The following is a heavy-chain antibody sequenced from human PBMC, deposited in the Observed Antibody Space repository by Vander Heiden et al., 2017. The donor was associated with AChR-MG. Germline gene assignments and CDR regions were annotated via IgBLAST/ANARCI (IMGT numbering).Heavy chain of an antibody. D-gene: IGHD3-22*01. CDR2: ISSSSSTI. J-gene: IGHJ4*02. Sequence: EVQLVESGGGLVQPGGSLRLSCAASGFTFSSYSMNWVRQAPGKGLEWVSYISSSSSTIYYADSVKGRFTISRDNAKNSLYLQMNSLRDEDTAVYYCARDRDDSSGYYSKYYFDYWGQGTLVTVSS. V-gene: IGHV3-48*02. CDR3: ARDRDDSSGYYSKYYFDY. CDR1: GFTFSSYS.